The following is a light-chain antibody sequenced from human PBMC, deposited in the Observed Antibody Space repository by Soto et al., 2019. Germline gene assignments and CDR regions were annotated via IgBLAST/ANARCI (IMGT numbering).Light chain of an antibody. CDR2: DSS. CDR1: ANVFTS. CDR3: QQRGVWAPA. Sequence: EIVLTQSPDTLSLSPGESAALSCRASANVFTSLGWYQQKPGQAPRLLIFDSSVRATGVPARFSGSGSGTEFPLTIRRLEPEDFGLYFCQQRGVWAPAFGQGTKLEVK. J-gene: IGKJ2*01. V-gene: IGKV3-11*01.